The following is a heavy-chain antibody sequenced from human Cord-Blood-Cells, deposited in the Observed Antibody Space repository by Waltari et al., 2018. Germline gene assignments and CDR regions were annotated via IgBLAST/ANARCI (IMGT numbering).Heavy chain of an antibody. Sequence: QVQLVESGGGVVQPGRSLRLSCAASGFTFSSYAMHWVRQAPGKGREWVAVISYDGSNKYYADSVKGRFTISRDNSKNTLYLQMNSLRAEDTAVYYCARYGGYFDYWGQGTLVTVSS. D-gene: IGHD3-16*01. V-gene: IGHV3-30*04. CDR2: ISYDGSNK. CDR3: ARYGGYFDY. CDR1: GFTFSSYA. J-gene: IGHJ4*02.